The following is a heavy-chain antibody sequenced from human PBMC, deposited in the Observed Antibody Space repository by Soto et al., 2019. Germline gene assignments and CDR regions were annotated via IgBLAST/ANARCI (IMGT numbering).Heavy chain of an antibody. CDR2: ISSSSTYT. CDR3: AGDRKEQAAIGVDFEI. CDR1: GFTFSDYY. J-gene: IGHJ3*02. Sequence: QVQLVESGGGLVKPGGSLRLSCAASGFTFSDYYMSWIRQAPGKGLEWVSYISSSSTYTDYADSVKGRFTISRDNAKDSLFLQMNSLRAKDTAVYFSAGDRKEQAAIGVDFEIWGQGTLETVSS. V-gene: IGHV3-11*06. D-gene: IGHD2-2*01.